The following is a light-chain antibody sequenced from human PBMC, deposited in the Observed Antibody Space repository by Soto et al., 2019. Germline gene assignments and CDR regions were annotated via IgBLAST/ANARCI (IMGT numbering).Light chain of an antibody. CDR1: QSISSW. CDR3: QQYNSYPWT. CDR2: KAS. J-gene: IGKJ1*01. Sequence: DIKMTQSPSTLSASVGDRVTITCRASQSISSWLAWYQQKPGKAPKLLIYKASSLESGVTSRFSGSGSGTAATFSIGSVQPHGFATYNCQQYNSYPWTFGQGTQDEIK. V-gene: IGKV1-5*03.